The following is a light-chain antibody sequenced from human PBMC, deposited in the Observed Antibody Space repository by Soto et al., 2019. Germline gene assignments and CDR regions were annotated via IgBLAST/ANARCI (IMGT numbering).Light chain of an antibody. CDR3: SAYTRSNTVI. CDR1: SSDVGAYKY. V-gene: IGLV2-14*01. J-gene: IGLJ2*01. CDR2: EVN. Sequence: QSVLTQPASVSGSPGQSITISCTGTSSDVGAYKYVSWHQQHPGKAPKVLIYEVNNRPSGVSDRFSGSKSGNTASLTISGLQAEDEADYFCSAYTRSNTVIFGGGTKLTVL.